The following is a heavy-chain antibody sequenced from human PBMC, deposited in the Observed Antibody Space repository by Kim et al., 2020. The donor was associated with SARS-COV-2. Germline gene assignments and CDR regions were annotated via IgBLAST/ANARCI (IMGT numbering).Heavy chain of an antibody. CDR1: GGSISSYY. CDR3: ARAGTYYYDSSGSFDY. D-gene: IGHD3-22*01. V-gene: IGHV4-59*01. CDR2: IYYSGST. J-gene: IGHJ4*02. Sequence: SETLSLTCTVSGGSISSYYWSWIRQPPGKGLEWIGYIYYSGSTNYNPSLKSRVTISVDTSKNQFSLKLSSVTAADTAVYYCARAGTYYYDSSGSFDYWGQGTLVTVSS.